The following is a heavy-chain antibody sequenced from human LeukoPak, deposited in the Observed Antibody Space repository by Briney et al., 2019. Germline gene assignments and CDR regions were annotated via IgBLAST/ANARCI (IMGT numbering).Heavy chain of an antibody. J-gene: IGHJ4*02. D-gene: IGHD2-2*02. V-gene: IGHV1-18*01. CDR2: FSAYNGNT. Sequence: ASVKVSCKASGYTFTSYGISWVRQAPGQGLEWMGWFSAYNGNTNYAQKLQGRVTMTTDTSTSTAYMELRSLRSDDTAVYYCATAGLIVVVPAAIQDYFDYWGQGTLVTVSS. CDR3: ATAGLIVVVPAAIQDYFDY. CDR1: GYTFTSYG.